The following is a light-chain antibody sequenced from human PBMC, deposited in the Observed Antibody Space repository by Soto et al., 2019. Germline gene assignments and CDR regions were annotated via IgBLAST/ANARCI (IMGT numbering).Light chain of an antibody. J-gene: IGKJ4*01. V-gene: IGKV1-5*03. CDR3: QQANSFPLT. CDR2: KAS. Sequence: DIQRTQSPSTLSGSVGDRVTITCRASQTISSWLAWYQQKPGKAPKLLIYKASTLKSGVPSRFSGSGSGTDFTLTISSLQPEDFATYYCQQANSFPLTFGGGTKVDIK. CDR1: QTISSW.